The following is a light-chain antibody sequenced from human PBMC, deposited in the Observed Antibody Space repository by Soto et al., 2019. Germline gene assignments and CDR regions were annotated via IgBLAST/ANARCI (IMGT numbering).Light chain of an antibody. CDR3: QQYNNWSPYT. CDR1: QSVSSN. J-gene: IGKJ2*01. CDR2: GAS. V-gene: IGKV3-15*01. Sequence: EIVMTQSPATLSVSPGERATLSCRASQSVSSNLAWYQQKPGQAPRLLIYGASTRATGIPARFSGSGCGTEFTLTISSRQSEDFSVYYCQQYNNWSPYTFGQGTKLDIK.